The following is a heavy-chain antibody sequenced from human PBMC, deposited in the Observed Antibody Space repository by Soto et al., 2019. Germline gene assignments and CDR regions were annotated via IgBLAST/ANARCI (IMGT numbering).Heavy chain of an antibody. CDR3: AKDPIGWELQYYFDY. CDR1: GFIFSSYA. V-gene: IGHV3-23*01. Sequence: EVQLLESGGGLVQPGGSLRLSCAASGFIFSSYAVSWVRQAPGKGLEWVSAISGSGGSTYYADSVKGRFTISRDNSKNTLYLQMNSLRAEDTAVYYCAKDPIGWELQYYFDYWGQGTLVTVSS. CDR2: ISGSGGST. D-gene: IGHD1-26*01. J-gene: IGHJ4*02.